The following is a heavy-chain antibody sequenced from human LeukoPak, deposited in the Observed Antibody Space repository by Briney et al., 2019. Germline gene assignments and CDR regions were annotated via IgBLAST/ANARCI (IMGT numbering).Heavy chain of an antibody. CDR3: ARGNTAMVT. CDR2: IWYDGSNK. V-gene: IGHV3-33*01. J-gene: IGHJ4*02. Sequence: GGSLRLSCAASGFTFSSYGMHWVRQAPGKGLEWAAVIWYDGSNKYYADSVKGRFTISRDNSKNTLYLQMNSRRAEDTAVYYCARGNTAMVTWGQGTLVTVSS. D-gene: IGHD5-18*01. CDR1: GFTFSSYG.